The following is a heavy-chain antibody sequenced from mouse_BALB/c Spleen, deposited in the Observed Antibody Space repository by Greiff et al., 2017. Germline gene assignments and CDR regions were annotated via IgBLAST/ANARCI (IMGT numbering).Heavy chain of an antibody. CDR2: ISNLAYSI. Sequence: EVKLMESGGGLVQPGGSRKLSCAASGFPFSDYGMAWVRQAPGKGPEWVAFISNLAYSIYYADTVTGRFTISRENAKNTLYLEMSSLRSEDTAMYYCARGSTMITSFDYWGQGTTLTVSS. V-gene: IGHV5-15*02. CDR3: ARGSTMITSFDY. J-gene: IGHJ2*01. CDR1: GFPFSDYG. D-gene: IGHD2-4*01.